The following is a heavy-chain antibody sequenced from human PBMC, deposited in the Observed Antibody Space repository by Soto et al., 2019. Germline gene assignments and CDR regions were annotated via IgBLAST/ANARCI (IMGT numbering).Heavy chain of an antibody. D-gene: IGHD3-22*01. J-gene: IGHJ5*02. CDR3: AHSLIGYYYDSSGSNWFDP. CDR1: GFSLSTSGVG. Sequence: SGPTLVNPTQTLTLTCTFSGFSLSTSGVGVGWIRQPPGKALEWLALIYWDDDKRYSPSLKSRLTITKDTSKNQVVLTMTNMDPVDTATYYCAHSLIGYYYDSSGSNWFDPWGQGTLVTVAS. V-gene: IGHV2-5*02. CDR2: IYWDDDK.